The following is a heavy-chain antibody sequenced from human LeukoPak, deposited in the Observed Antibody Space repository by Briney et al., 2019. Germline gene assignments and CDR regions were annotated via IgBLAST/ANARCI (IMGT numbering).Heavy chain of an antibody. CDR2: IWFDGSNK. Sequence: GGSLRLSCAASGFTFSSNAMHWVRQAPGKGLEWMAVIWFDGSNKYYADSVKGRFTISRDNSKNTLYLEMNSLRVEDTAIYYCAKDPYASGSYPSDYWGQGTLVAVSS. J-gene: IGHJ4*02. CDR3: AKDPYASGSYPSDY. CDR1: GFTFSSNA. V-gene: IGHV3-33*06. D-gene: IGHD3-10*01.